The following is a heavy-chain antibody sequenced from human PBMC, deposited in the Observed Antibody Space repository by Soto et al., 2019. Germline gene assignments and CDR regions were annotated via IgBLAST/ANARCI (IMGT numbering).Heavy chain of an antibody. J-gene: IGHJ4*02. V-gene: IGHV4-59*01. CDR1: GGSISLYY. CDR2: MYYGGST. CDR3: ARSTGYGDSYFDY. Sequence: SETLSLTCTVSGGSISLYYWNWIRQPPGKGLEWISYMYYGGSTNYKSSLKSRVTISGDTSKNQFSLKLRSVTAADTAVYFCARSTGYGDSYFDYRGQRAPVTVSS. D-gene: IGHD4-17*01.